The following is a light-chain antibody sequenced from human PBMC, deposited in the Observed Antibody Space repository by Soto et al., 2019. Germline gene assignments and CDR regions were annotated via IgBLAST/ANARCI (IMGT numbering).Light chain of an antibody. CDR2: KAS. Sequence: DIQMTQSPSTLSASVGDRVTITCRASQSISNLLAWYQQKPGKAPKLLIYKASSLESGVPSRFSGSGSETDFTLTINSLQPDDSATYYCQQYDTFWTFGQGTKVEI. CDR3: QQYDTFWT. V-gene: IGKV1-5*03. CDR1: QSISNL. J-gene: IGKJ1*01.